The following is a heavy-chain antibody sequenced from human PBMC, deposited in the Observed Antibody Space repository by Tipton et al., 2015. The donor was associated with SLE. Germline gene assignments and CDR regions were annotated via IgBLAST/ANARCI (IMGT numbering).Heavy chain of an antibody. J-gene: IGHJ4*02. D-gene: IGHD2-8*01. CDR3: AKASGLKLYAFFDS. V-gene: IGHV3-30*02. CDR1: GFTSDDYG. CDR2: IRFDGSSI. Sequence: EASGFTSDDYGMSWVRQAPGKGLEWVAVIRFDGSSIYYADSVKGRFTISRDNSKDTLFLQMNSLGAEDTALYYCAKASGLKLYAFFDSGGQGALVTVSS.